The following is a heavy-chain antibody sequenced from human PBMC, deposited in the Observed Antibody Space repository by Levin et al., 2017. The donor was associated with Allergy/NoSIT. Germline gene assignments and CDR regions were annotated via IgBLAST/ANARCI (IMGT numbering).Heavy chain of an antibody. D-gene: IGHD1-26*01. J-gene: IGHJ4*02. CDR1: GFSFSSYW. CDR3: ARGTVNGATFFDH. CDR2: IQPDGSWT. V-gene: IGHV3-74*01. Sequence: PGGSLRLSCAASGFSFSSYWMHWVRQAPGTGLLWVSRIQPDGSWTFYADSVKGRFTVSRDNAKNTLYLQMNSLRVEDTAVYYCARGTVNGATFFDHWGQGTLVTVSS.